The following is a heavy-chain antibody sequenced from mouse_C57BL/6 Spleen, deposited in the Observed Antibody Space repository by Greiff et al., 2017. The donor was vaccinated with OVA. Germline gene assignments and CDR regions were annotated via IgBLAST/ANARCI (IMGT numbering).Heavy chain of an antibody. V-gene: IGHV1-22*01. CDR1: GYTFTDYN. Sequence: EVQLQQSGPELVKPGASVKMSCKASGYTFTDYNMHWVKQSHGKSLEWIGYINPNNGGTSYNQKFKGKATLTVNKSSSTAYMELRSLTSEDSAVDYFARFSGWDYCGSSYGYFDYWGQGTTLTVSS. D-gene: IGHD1-1*01. J-gene: IGHJ2*01. CDR2: INPNNGGT. CDR3: ARFSGWDYCGSSYGYFDY.